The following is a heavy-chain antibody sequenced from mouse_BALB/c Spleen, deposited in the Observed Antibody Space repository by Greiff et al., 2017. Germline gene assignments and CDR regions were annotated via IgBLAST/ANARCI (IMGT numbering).Heavy chain of an antibody. V-gene: IGHV14-4*02. Sequence: EVKLMESGAELVRSGASVKLSCTASGFNIKDYYMHWVKQRPEQGLEWIGWIDPENGDTEYAPKFQGKATMTADTSSNTAYLQLSSLTSEDTAVYYCNARLLWQPPGYFDVWGAGTTVTVSS. CDR2: IDPENGDT. CDR3: NARLLWQPPGYFDV. D-gene: IGHD2-1*01. CDR1: GFNIKDYY. J-gene: IGHJ1*01.